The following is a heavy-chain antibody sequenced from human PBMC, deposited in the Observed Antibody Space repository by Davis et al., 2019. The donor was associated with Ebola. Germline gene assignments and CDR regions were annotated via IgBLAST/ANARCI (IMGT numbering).Heavy chain of an antibody. CDR3: ARRLAVAGTHWYFDL. Sequence: GSLRLSCIVSGGSISGSLWSWWSWIRQSPGKQLEWIGYVYYSGSTNYNPSLKSRVTISVDTSKNQFSLNLSSVTAADTAVYYCARRLAVAGTHWYFDLWGRGTLVTVSS. V-gene: IGHV4-59*01. CDR1: GGSISGSL. CDR2: VYYSGST. J-gene: IGHJ2*01. D-gene: IGHD6-19*01.